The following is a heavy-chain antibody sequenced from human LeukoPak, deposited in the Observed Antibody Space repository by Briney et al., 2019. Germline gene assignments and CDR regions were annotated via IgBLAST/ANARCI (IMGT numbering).Heavy chain of an antibody. V-gene: IGHV4-34*01. CDR2: INHSGST. CDR3: ARQYSDWLLGRDYFDY. Sequence: SETLSLTCAVYGGSFSGYYWSWIRQPPGKGLEWIGEINHSGSTNYNPSLKSRVTISVDTSKNQFSLKLSSVTAADTAVYYCARQYSDWLLGRDYFDYWGQGTLVTVSS. J-gene: IGHJ4*02. D-gene: IGHD3-9*01. CDR1: GGSFSGYY.